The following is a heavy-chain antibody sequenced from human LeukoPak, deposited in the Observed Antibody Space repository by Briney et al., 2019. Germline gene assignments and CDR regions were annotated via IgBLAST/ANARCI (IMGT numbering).Heavy chain of an antibody. J-gene: IGHJ4*02. CDR2: IIPILGIA. CDR3: ARHPFLGVNGDY. Sequence: ASVKVSCKASGGTFSSYAISWVRQAPGQGLEWMGRIIPILGIANYAQKFQGRVTITADKSTSTAYMELSSLKASDTAMYYCARHPFLGVNGDYWGQGTLVTVSS. CDR1: GGTFSSYA. V-gene: IGHV1-69*04. D-gene: IGHD2-8*01.